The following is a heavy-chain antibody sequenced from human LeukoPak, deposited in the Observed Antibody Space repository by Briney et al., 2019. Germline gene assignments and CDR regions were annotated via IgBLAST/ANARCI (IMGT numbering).Heavy chain of an antibody. CDR1: GFTFSSYG. D-gene: IGHD2-21*02. Sequence: GGSLRLSCAASGFTFSSYGMHWVRQAPGKGLEWVAVIWYDGRNKHYADSVKGRFTISRDNAQNSMYLQMNSLRVEDTAVYYCTSWGDTTAEYFQRWGQGTLVTVSS. CDR3: TSWGDTTAEYFQR. V-gene: IGHV3-33*03. J-gene: IGHJ1*01. CDR2: IWYDGRNK.